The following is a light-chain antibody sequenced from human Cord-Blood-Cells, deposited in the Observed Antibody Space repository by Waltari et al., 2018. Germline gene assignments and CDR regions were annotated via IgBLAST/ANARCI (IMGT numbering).Light chain of an antibody. V-gene: IGKV1-39*01. CDR1: QSISSY. CDR3: QQSYSTPYS. Sequence: DIQMTQSPSSLSASVGDRVTITCRASQSISSYLNWYQQKPGKAPKLLIYAASSLQSGVPSRFSGGGSGTDFILTISSLQPEDFATYYCQQSYSTPYSFGQGTKLEIK. J-gene: IGKJ2*03. CDR2: AAS.